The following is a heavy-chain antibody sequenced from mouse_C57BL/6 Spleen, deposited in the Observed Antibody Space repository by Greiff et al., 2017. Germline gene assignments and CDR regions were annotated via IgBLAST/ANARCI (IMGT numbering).Heavy chain of an antibody. D-gene: IGHD1-1*01. CDR2: INYDGSST. V-gene: IGHV5-16*01. CDR3: ARLYGSSYDWYFDV. J-gene: IGHJ1*03. Sequence: EVQLVESEGGLVQPGSSMKLSCTASGFTFSDYYMAWVRQVPEKGLEWVANINYDGSSTYYLDSLKSRFIISRDNAKNILYLQMSSLKSEDTATYYCARLYGSSYDWYFDVWGTGTTVTVSS. CDR1: GFTFSDYY.